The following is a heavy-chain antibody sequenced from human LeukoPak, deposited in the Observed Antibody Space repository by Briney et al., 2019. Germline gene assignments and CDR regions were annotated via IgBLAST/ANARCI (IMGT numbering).Heavy chain of an antibody. Sequence: SETLSLTCAVYGGSFSGYYWSWIRQPPGKGLEWIGEINHSGSTNYNPSLKSRVTISVDTSKNQFSLKLSSVTAADTAVYYCARWYYYDSRTHYYGMDVWGQGTTVTVSS. CDR3: ARWYYYDSRTHYYGMDV. V-gene: IGHV4-34*01. CDR2: INHSGST. J-gene: IGHJ6*02. CDR1: GGSFSGYY. D-gene: IGHD3-22*01.